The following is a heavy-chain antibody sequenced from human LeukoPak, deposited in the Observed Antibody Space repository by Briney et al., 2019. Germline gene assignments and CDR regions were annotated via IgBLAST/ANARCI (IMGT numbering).Heavy chain of an antibody. J-gene: IGHJ5*02. V-gene: IGHV1-69*04. Sequence: ASVKVSCKASGGTFSSYAISWVRQAPGQGLEWMGRIIPILGMANYAQKFQGRVTITADKSTSTAYMELSSLRSEDTAVYYCAAGPAYDILTGYPINWFDPWGQGTLVTVSS. CDR1: GGTFSSYA. D-gene: IGHD3-9*01. CDR3: AAGPAYDILTGYPINWFDP. CDR2: IIPILGMA.